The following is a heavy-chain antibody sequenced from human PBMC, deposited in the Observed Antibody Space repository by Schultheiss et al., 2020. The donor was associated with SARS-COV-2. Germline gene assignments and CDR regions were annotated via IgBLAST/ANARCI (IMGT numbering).Heavy chain of an antibody. CDR2: IIPILGIA. J-gene: IGHJ6*02. V-gene: IGHV1-69*02. Sequence: SVKVSCKASGGTFSSYTISWVRQAPGQGLEWMGRIIPILGIANYAQKFQGRVTITADKSTSTAYMELSSLRSEDTAVYYCARFHTGGSGSYLTPDYYYGMDVWGQGTMVTVSS. CDR3: ARFHTGGSGSYLTPDYYYGMDV. CDR1: GGTFSSYT. D-gene: IGHD3-10*01.